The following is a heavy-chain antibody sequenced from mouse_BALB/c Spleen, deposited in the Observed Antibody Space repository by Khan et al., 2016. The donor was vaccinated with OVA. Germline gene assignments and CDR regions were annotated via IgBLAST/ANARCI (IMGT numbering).Heavy chain of an antibody. J-gene: IGHJ3*01. Sequence: QVQLKQSGPGLVAPSQSLSITCTVSGFSLSNYGVHWVRQPPGKGLEWLGVIWTGGITNYNSALMSRRSISKDNSKSQVFLKMNRLQTDDTAIYYCARSYDYDVGGFAYWGQGTLVTVSA. CDR3: ARSYDYDVGGFAY. CDR2: IWTGGIT. CDR1: GFSLSNYG. V-gene: IGHV2-9*02. D-gene: IGHD2-4*01.